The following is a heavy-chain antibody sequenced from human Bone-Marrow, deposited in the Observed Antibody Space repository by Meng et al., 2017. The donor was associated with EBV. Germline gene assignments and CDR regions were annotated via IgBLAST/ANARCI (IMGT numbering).Heavy chain of an antibody. Sequence: VQLQESGPGLVKSSQTLSLTCAVSGGSISSGGYYWSWIRQPPGKGLEWIGYIYYSGSTYYNPSLKSRVTISVDTSKNQFSLKLSSVTAADTAVYYCARVSGWLQPIDYWGQGTLVTGSS. V-gene: IGHV4-30-4*01. D-gene: IGHD5-24*01. CDR3: ARVSGWLQPIDY. CDR2: IYYSGST. J-gene: IGHJ4*02. CDR1: GGSISSGGYY.